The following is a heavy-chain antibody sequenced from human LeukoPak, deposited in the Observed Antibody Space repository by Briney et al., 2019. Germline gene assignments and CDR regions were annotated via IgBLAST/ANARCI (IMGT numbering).Heavy chain of an antibody. J-gene: IGHJ4*02. Sequence: SETLSLTCTVSGGSISSYYWSWIRQPPGKGLEYIGYIYTSGSTNFNPSLKSRVTISVDTSKNQFSLKLSSVTAADTAVYYCARQAAAGTSPFDYWGQGTLVTVSS. CDR1: GGSISSYY. D-gene: IGHD6-13*01. V-gene: IGHV4-4*09. CDR2: IYTSGST. CDR3: ARQAAAGTSPFDY.